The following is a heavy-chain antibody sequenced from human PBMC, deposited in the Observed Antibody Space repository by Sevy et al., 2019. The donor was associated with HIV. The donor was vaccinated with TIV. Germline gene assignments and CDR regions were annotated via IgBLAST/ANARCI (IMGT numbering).Heavy chain of an antibody. CDR1: GFTFSSYS. D-gene: IGHD3-22*01. CDR2: ISSSSSTI. CDR3: ARDGGRDYYDSSGYWDY. V-gene: IGHV3-48*02. Sequence: GGSLRLSCAASGFTFSSYSMNWVRQAPGKGLEWVSYISSSSSTIYYADSVKGRFTISRDNAKSSLYLQMNSLRDEDTAVYYCARDGGRDYYDSSGYWDYWGQGTLVTVSS. J-gene: IGHJ4*02.